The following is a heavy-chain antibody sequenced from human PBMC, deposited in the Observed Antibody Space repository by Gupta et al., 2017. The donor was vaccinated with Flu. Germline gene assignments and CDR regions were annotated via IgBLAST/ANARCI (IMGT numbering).Heavy chain of an antibody. CDR1: GGSISSSSYY. V-gene: IGHV4-39*01. J-gene: IGHJ4*02. D-gene: IGHD2-2*01. Sequence: TVSGGSISSSSYYWGGMRQPPGKGLGWIGSIYYTGTTYYSPSLKGRLTISVDTSKNQFSLNLRSVTASDTAVYYCARETSGSSFFSWGPGSLVTVSS. CDR2: IYYTGTT. CDR3: ARETSGSSFFS.